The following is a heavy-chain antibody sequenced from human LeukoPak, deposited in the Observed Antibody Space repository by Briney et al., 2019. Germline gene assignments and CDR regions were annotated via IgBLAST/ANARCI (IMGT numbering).Heavy chain of an antibody. D-gene: IGHD6-13*01. V-gene: IGHV3-7*01. J-gene: IGHJ4*02. Sequence: GGSLRLSCAPSGFTFSSYWMSWVRQAPGKGLEWVANIKQDGSEKYYVDSVKGRFTISRDNAKNSLYLQMNSLRAEDTAVYYCARVKQQLVPGAFDYWGQGTLVTVSS. CDR3: ARVKQQLVPGAFDY. CDR1: GFTFSSYW. CDR2: IKQDGSEK.